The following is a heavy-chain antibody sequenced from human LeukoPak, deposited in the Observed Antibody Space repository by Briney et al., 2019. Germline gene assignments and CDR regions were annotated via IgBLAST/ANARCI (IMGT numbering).Heavy chain of an antibody. CDR3: ARHYDSSGYYLTAGYYFDY. CDR2: INHSGGT. Sequence: SETLSLTCAVYGGSFSGYYWSWIRQPPGKGLEWIGEINHSGGTNYNPSLKSRVTISVDTSKNQFSLKLNSVTAADTAVYYCARHYDSSGYYLTAGYYFDYWGQGTLVTVSS. V-gene: IGHV4-34*01. D-gene: IGHD3-22*01. J-gene: IGHJ4*02. CDR1: GGSFSGYY.